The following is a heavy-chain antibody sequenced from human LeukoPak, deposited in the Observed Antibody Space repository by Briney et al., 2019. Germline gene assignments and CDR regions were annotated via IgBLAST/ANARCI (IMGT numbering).Heavy chain of an antibody. V-gene: IGHV3-23*01. Sequence: GGSLRLSCEASGITFSNSDMSWVRQAPGKGLEWVSSISANSGFTHYAASVKGRFTISRDNSKNTLYLQMNSLRAEDTAVYYCARVFAKTSGYSSRTYYYGMDVWGQGTTVTVSS. CDR1: GITFSNSD. CDR2: ISANSGFT. CDR3: ARVFAKTSGYSSRTYYYGMDV. J-gene: IGHJ6*02. D-gene: IGHD6-13*01.